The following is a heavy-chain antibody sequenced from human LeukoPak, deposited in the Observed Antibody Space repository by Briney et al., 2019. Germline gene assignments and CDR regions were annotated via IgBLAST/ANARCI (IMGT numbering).Heavy chain of an antibody. CDR3: ARESYYYDSSGYLLLHYYYYYMDV. J-gene: IGHJ6*03. D-gene: IGHD3-22*01. V-gene: IGHV3-7*01. CDR2: IKQDGSEK. CDR1: GLSFSSDT. Sequence: GGSLRLSCAASGLSFSSDTMHWVRQAPGKGLEWVANIKQDGSEKYYVDSVKGRFTISRDNAKNSLYLQMNSLRAEDTAVYYCARESYYYDSSGYLLLHYYYYYMDVWGKGTTVTVSS.